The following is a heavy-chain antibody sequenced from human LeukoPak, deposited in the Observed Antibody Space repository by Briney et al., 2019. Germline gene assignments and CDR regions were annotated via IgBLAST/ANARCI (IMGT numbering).Heavy chain of an antibody. Sequence: SETLSLTCTVSGGSISSGSYYWSWIRQPAGKGLEWIGRIYTSGSTNYNPSLKSRVTISVDTSKNQFSLKLSSVTAADTAVYYCARVYGSGSYYNGYYYYYMDVWGKGTTVTISS. D-gene: IGHD3-10*01. J-gene: IGHJ6*03. CDR1: GGSISSGSYY. CDR2: IYTSGST. CDR3: ARVYGSGSYYNGYYYYYMDV. V-gene: IGHV4-61*02.